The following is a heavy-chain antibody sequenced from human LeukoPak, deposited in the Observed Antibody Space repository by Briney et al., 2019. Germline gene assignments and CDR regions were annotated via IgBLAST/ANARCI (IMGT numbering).Heavy chain of an antibody. J-gene: IGHJ4*02. Sequence: GGSLRLSCAASGFTFDDYAMHWVRQAPGKGLEWVSLISGDSGSTNYADSVEGRFTISRDNSENSLYLQMNSLRDEDTAVYYCARDYYSSTWNGDYWGQGTLVTVSS. CDR2: ISGDSGST. V-gene: IGHV3-43*02. CDR1: GFTFDDYA. CDR3: ARDYYSSTWNGDY. D-gene: IGHD6-13*01.